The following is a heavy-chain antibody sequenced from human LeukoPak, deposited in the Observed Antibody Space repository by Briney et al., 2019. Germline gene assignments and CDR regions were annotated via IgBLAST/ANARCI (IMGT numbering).Heavy chain of an antibody. CDR1: GGSISSYY. Sequence: PSETLSLTCTVSGGSISSYYWSWIRQPPGKGLEWIGYIYTSGSTNYNPSLKSRVTISVDTSKNQFSLKLSSVTAADTAVYYCARTRPGILYWLDYWAQGTLVTVSS. CDR3: ARTRPGILYWLDY. V-gene: IGHV4-4*09. CDR2: IYTSGST. J-gene: IGHJ4*02. D-gene: IGHD2-8*02.